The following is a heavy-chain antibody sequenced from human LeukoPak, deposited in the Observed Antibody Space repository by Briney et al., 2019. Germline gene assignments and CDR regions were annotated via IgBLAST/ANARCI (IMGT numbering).Heavy chain of an antibody. CDR1: GFTLSIYA. J-gene: IGHJ6*02. CDR2: ISAGGGST. V-gene: IGHV3-23*01. CDR3: ARPDSSGSSYYGLDV. D-gene: IGHD6-25*01. Sequence: GGSLRLSCAASGFTLSIYAMSWVRQAPGKGLEWVSVISAGGGSTLYADSVKGRFTISRDNSKNTLSLQMNSLRAEDTAVYYCARPDSSGSSYYGLDVWGQGTTVTVSS.